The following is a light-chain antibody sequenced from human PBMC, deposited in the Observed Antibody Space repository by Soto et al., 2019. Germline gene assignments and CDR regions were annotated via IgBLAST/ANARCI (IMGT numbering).Light chain of an antibody. Sequence: QSALTQPASVSASPGQSITISCTGTSSDVGTYDDVSWYRQHPGKGPKLLIYEVTNRPSWVSNRFSGSKSGNTASLTISGLQAEDEADYYCSSYTISSTYVFGSGTKLTLL. V-gene: IGLV2-14*01. J-gene: IGLJ1*01. CDR2: EVT. CDR1: SSDVGTYDD. CDR3: SSYTISSTYV.